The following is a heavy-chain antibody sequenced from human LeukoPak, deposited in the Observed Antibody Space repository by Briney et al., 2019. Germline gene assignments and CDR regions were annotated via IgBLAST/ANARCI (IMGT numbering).Heavy chain of an antibody. V-gene: IGHV3-21*01. Sequence: GGSLRLSCAASGFTFSSYSMNWVRQAPGKGLEWVSSISSSSSYIYYADSVKGRFTISRDNAKNSQYLQMNSLRAEDTAVYYCASEPGYSSGWHDYYFDYWGQGTLVTVSS. CDR1: GFTFSSYS. CDR2: ISSSSSYI. CDR3: ASEPGYSSGWHDYYFDY. J-gene: IGHJ4*02. D-gene: IGHD6-19*01.